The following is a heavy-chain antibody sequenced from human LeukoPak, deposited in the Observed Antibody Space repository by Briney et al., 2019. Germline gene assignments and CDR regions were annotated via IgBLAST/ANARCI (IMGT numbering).Heavy chain of an antibody. CDR2: IYYRGST. Sequence: SETLSLTCTVSGGSIRNYYWGWIRQPPGKGLEWIGYIYYRGSTNYNPSLKSRVTISVDTSKNQFSLKLTSVTAAETAVYYCAREHFRDGSPPLDNWGQGTLVTVSS. CDR1: GGSIRNYY. V-gene: IGHV4-59*01. D-gene: IGHD5-24*01. J-gene: IGHJ4*02. CDR3: AREHFRDGSPPLDN.